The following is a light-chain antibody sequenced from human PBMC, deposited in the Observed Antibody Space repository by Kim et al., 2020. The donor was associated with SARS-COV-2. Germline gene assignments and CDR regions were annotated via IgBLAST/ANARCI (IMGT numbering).Light chain of an antibody. CDR1: SLKNYY. V-gene: IGLV3-19*01. Sequence: SSELTQDPAVSVALRQTVRITCQGDSLKNYYASWYQQKPGQAPVLVIYGKNNRPSGIPDRFSGSSSGNTASLTITGAQAEDEADYYCNSRDSSGNPVFGTGTKVTVL. CDR3: NSRDSSGNPV. J-gene: IGLJ1*01. CDR2: GKN.